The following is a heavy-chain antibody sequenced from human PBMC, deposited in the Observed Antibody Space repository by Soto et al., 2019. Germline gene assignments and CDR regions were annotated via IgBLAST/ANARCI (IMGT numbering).Heavy chain of an antibody. D-gene: IGHD1-26*01. CDR1: GFAVTSSY. J-gene: IGHJ2*01. CDR3: ARHVGSYWYFDL. V-gene: IGHV3-66*04. CDR2: IYSGRDT. Sequence: EVQLVESGGGLVQPGGSLRLSCTASGFAVTSSYMGWVRRAPGKGLEWVSSIYSGRDTYYADSVRGRFTSTTDNSMDTLYLQMNSLRVDDTAMYYCARHVGSYWYFDLWGGGTLVTVSS.